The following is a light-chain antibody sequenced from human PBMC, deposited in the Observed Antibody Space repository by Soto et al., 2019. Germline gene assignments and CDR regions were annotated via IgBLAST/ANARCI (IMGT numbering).Light chain of an antibody. J-gene: IGLJ1*01. V-gene: IGLV1-40*01. CDR1: SSNIGASSD. CDR3: QSYDTSLRIYV. Sequence: QSALAQPPSVSGAPGQRVTISCTWSSSNIGASSDIHWYRHLPGTAPQLLLYGSYNRSPGVPDRFSGSKSATSASLAITGLQAEDEADYYCQSYDTSLRIYVFGSGPRSPS. CDR2: GSY.